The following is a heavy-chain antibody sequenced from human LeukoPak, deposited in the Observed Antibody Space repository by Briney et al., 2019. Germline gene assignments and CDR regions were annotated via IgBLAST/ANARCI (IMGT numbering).Heavy chain of an antibody. Sequence: GGSLRLSCAASGFPFSTYEMNWVRQAPGKGLGWISYISSSGTTIFYADSVKGRFTISRDNAKNSLFLQMDSLRVEDSAFYYCVRSFVFDPWGQGTLVTVSS. J-gene: IGHJ5*02. CDR3: VRSFVFDP. CDR1: GFPFSTYE. CDR2: ISSSGTTI. V-gene: IGHV3-48*03.